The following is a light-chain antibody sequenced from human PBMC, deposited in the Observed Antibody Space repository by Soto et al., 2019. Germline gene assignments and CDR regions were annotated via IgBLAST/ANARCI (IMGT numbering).Light chain of an antibody. CDR1: QNINNY. Sequence: DIELTHSPASLSSSPGERATLSCQASQNINNYFVWYHHKPGQAPRLLIYDASNKSTAVPPRFRGSGSGTEFTFTIISLEPDDSVAYYCQQQNNYLLTFGQGTKVDI. V-gene: IGKV3-11*01. CDR2: DAS. CDR3: QQQNNYLLT. J-gene: IGKJ4*01.